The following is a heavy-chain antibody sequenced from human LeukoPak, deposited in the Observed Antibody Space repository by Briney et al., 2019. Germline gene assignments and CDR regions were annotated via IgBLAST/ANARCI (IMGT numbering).Heavy chain of an antibody. D-gene: IGHD1-26*01. CDR3: ARGIWVAGATTGWFDP. J-gene: IGHJ5*02. CDR2: INPNSGGT. Sequence: APVKVSCKASGYTFTGYYMHWVRQAPGQGLEWMGWINPNSGGTNYAQKFQGRVTMTRDTSISTAYMELSRLRSDDTAVYYCARGIWVAGATTGWFDPWGQGTLVTVSS. CDR1: GYTFTGYY. V-gene: IGHV1-2*02.